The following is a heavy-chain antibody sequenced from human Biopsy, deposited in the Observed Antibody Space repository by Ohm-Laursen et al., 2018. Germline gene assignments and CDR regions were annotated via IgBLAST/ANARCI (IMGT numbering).Heavy chain of an antibody. J-gene: IGHJ6*02. V-gene: IGHV3-33*06. CDR2: IWYDGTNK. CDR1: GFTFSRYA. CDR3: AKVHDSGYYYYSMDV. D-gene: IGHD3-16*01. Sequence: SLRLSCAASGFTFSRYAMSWVRQAPGRGLEWVAVIWYDGTNKYYAESVEGRFTISRDNSKNMVYLQMGSLTVEDTAVYYCAKVHDSGYYYYSMDVWGQGTTVTVSS.